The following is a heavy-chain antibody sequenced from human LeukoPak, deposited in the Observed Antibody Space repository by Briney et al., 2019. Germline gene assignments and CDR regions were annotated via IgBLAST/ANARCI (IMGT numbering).Heavy chain of an antibody. J-gene: IGHJ3*02. V-gene: IGHV1-69*13. CDR2: IIPIFGTA. Sequence: SVKVSCKASGGTFSSYAISWVRQARGQGLEWMGGIIPIFGTANYAQKFQGRVTITADESTSTAYMELSSLRSEDTAVYYCARIYDFWSGPLSFDIWGQGTMVTVSS. D-gene: IGHD3-3*01. CDR3: ARIYDFWSGPLSFDI. CDR1: GGTFSSYA.